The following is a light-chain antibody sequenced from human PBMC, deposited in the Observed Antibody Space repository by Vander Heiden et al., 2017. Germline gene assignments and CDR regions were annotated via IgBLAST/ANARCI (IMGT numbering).Light chain of an antibody. V-gene: IGLV1-51*01. CDR3: STWDTSLSAVV. Sequence: QSVFTQPPSGSAAPGQKVTISCSGSSYHTGNHYVSWYQQFQGTTPKLLISDNNKRPSGIPDRFSGSKSGTSATLGITGLQTGDEADYYCSTWDTSLSAVVFGGGTKVNVL. CDR2: DNN. CDR1: SYHTGNHY. J-gene: IGLJ3*02.